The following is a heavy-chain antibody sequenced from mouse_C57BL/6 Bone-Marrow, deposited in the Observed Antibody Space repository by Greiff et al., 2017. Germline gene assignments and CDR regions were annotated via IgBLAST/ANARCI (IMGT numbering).Heavy chain of an antibody. J-gene: IGHJ1*03. V-gene: IGHV1-85*01. D-gene: IGHD1-1*01. CDR2: NYPRDGST. CDR1: GYTFTSYD. Sequence: VQLQQSGPELVKPGASVKLSCKASGYTFTSYDINWVKQRPGQGLEWIGWNYPRDGSTKYNEKFKGKATLTVATSSSTAYMELHSLTSEDSAVYFCARDYGSSYWYFDVWGTGTTVTVSS. CDR3: ARDYGSSYWYFDV.